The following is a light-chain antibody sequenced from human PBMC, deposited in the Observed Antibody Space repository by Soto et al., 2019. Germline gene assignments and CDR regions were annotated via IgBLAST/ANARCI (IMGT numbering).Light chain of an antibody. V-gene: IGKV3D-15*01. CDR3: QQYNNWWT. Sequence: EIVLTQSPGTLSLSPGERATLSCRASQSVSNNYLAWYQQKPGQAPRLLIYDASTRATGIPARFSGSGSGTEFILTISSLQSEDFGVYYCQQYNNWWTFGQGTKVDIK. J-gene: IGKJ1*01. CDR1: QSVSNN. CDR2: DAS.